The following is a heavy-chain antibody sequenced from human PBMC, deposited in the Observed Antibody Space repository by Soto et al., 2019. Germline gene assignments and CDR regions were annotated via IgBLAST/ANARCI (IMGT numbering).Heavy chain of an antibody. V-gene: IGHV1-46*01. J-gene: IGHJ6*03. CDR3: ARASWIQLWLIPDYYYYMDV. CDR2: INPSGGST. Sequence: ASVKVSCKASGYTITSDYMNWLRQAPGQGLEWMGIINPSGGSTSYAQKYQGRDTMTTDTSTSTAYMEMRSLRSDDTAVYYCARASWIQLWLIPDYYYYMDVWGKGTTVTVSS. CDR1: GYTITSDY. D-gene: IGHD5-18*01.